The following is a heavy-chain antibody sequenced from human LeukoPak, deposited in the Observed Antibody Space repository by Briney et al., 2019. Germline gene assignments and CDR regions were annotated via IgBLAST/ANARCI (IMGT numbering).Heavy chain of an antibody. CDR3: AREGSYYGSGSPPLDY. D-gene: IGHD3-10*01. J-gene: IGHJ4*02. V-gene: IGHV4-34*01. CDR1: GGSFSDYY. Sequence: KASETLSLTCAVYGGSFSDYYWSWIRQLPGKGLEWIGEINHSGTTNYNPSPKTRVTISVDTSKNQFSLKLSSVTAADTAVYYCAREGSYYGSGSPPLDYWGQGTLVTVSS. CDR2: INHSGTT.